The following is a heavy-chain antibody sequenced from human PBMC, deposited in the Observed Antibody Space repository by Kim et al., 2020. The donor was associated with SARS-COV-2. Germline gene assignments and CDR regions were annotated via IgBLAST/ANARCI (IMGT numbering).Heavy chain of an antibody. V-gene: IGHV3-49*03. CDR1: GFTFGDYA. Sequence: GGSLRLSCTASGFTFGDYAMSWFRQAPGKGLEWVGFIRSKAYGGTTEYAASVKGRFTISRDDSKSIAYLQMNSLKTEDTAVYYCTRDGYYALSGDRARYYSSTSCTNYYYYGMDVWGQGTTVTVSS. CDR2: IRSKAYGGTT. CDR3: TRDGYYALSGDRARYYSSTSCTNYYYYGMDV. J-gene: IGHJ6*02. D-gene: IGHD2-2*01.